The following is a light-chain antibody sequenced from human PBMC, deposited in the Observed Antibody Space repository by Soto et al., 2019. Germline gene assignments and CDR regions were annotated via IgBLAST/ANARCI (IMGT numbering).Light chain of an antibody. CDR3: QQYENLPYT. CDR2: DIS. V-gene: IGKV1-33*01. Sequence: DIQMTQSASSLSASVGDRVTITCQASQVISNYLNWYQQKPGKAPKLLIYDISTLEIGVPSRFSGSGSGTDFTFAITGLQPEDIAPYYCQQYENLPYTFGQGTKLEI. CDR1: QVISNY. J-gene: IGKJ2*01.